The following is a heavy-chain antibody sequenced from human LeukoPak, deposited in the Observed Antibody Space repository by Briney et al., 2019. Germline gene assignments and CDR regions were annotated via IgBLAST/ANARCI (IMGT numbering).Heavy chain of an antibody. J-gene: IGHJ4*01. CDR2: IYYSGST. D-gene: IGHD4-17*01. CDR1: GGSIRSYY. Sequence: SETLSLTCTVSGGSIRSYYWSWIRQPPGKGLEWIGYIYYSGSTNYNPSLKSRVAISVDTSKNQFSLKLDSVTAADTAVYYCARLQATVTIHAYFDYWGQGTLVTVSS. V-gene: IGHV4-59*01. CDR3: ARLQATVTIHAYFDY.